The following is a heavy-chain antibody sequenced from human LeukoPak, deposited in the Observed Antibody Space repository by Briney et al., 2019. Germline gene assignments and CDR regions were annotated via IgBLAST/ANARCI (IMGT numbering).Heavy chain of an antibody. V-gene: IGHV1-2*02. J-gene: IGHJ5*02. Sequence: ASVRVSCTASGYTFTGYYMHWVRQAPGQGLERMGWINPNSGGTNYAQKFQGRVTMTRDTSISTAYMELSRLRSDDTAVYYCAREWSGSGYYPSNWFDPWGQGTLVTVSS. CDR1: GYTFTGYY. D-gene: IGHD3-22*01. CDR3: AREWSGSGYYPSNWFDP. CDR2: INPNSGGT.